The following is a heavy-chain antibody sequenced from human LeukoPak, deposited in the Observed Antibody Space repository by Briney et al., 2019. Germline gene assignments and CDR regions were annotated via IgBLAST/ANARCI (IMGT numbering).Heavy chain of an antibody. J-gene: IGHJ4*02. CDR1: GGSFSGYY. CDR3: ARNARLNIVVVVAAQYYFDY. CDR2: INHSGST. D-gene: IGHD2-15*01. V-gene: IGHV4-34*01. Sequence: SETLSLTCAVHGGSFSGYYWSWIRQPPGKGLEWIGEINHSGSTNYNPSLKSRVTISVDTSKNQFSLKLSSVTAADTAVYYCARNARLNIVVVVAAQYYFDYWGQGTLVTVSS.